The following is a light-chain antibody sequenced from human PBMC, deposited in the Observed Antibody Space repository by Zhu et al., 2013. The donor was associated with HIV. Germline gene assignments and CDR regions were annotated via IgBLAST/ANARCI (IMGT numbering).Light chain of an antibody. CDR3: QQYGSPSLT. Sequence: DIVLTQSPGTLSLSPGERATLSCRASQSVGNNFLAWYQHKPGQAPRLLIYGASSRATGIPDRFSGSGSVTDFSLTISRLEPEDFAVYYCQQYGSPSLTFGGGTKVEIK. V-gene: IGKV3-20*01. J-gene: IGKJ4*01. CDR1: QSVGNNF. CDR2: GAS.